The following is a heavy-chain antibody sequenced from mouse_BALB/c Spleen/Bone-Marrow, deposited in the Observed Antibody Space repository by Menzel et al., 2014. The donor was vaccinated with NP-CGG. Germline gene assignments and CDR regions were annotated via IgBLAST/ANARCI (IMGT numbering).Heavy chain of an antibody. Sequence: EVKVVESGGGSVQPGGSLRLSCATSGFTFTNYYMSWVRQPPEKALEWLGFIRNKANGYTTEYSASVKFRFSISKANSKSILYLQMNTLRAEHSAAYYCTRDETVGNYWCFDDWGAGTTVIVSS. CDR2: IRNKANGYTT. CDR3: TRDETVGNYWCFDD. V-gene: IGHV7-3*02. CDR1: GFTFTNYY. J-gene: IGHJ1*01.